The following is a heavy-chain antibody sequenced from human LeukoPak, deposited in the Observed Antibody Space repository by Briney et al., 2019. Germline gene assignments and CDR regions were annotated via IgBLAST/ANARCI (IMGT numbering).Heavy chain of an antibody. CDR1: GFTFDDYG. D-gene: IGHD3-22*01. CDR3: ASLPMIGYYFDY. Sequence: PGGSLGLSCAASGFTFDDYGMSWVRQAPGKGLEWVSGINWNGGSTGYADSVKGRFTISRDNAKNSLYLQMNSLRAEDTALYYCASLPMIGYYFDYWGQGTLVTVSS. CDR2: INWNGGST. J-gene: IGHJ4*02. V-gene: IGHV3-20*04.